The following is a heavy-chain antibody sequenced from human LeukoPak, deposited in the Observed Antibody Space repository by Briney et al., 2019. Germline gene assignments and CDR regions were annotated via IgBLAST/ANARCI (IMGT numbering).Heavy chain of an antibody. CDR1: GFTFSDYA. J-gene: IGHJ4*02. CDR2: ISNRGGST. CDR3: TKDVGVILFDY. V-gene: IGHV3-23*01. Sequence: GGSLRLSCAASGFTFSDYAMSWVRQAPGKGLEWVSTISNRGGSTHYADSLKGRFTISRDNSKSTLYLQMNSLRAEDTAIYYCTKDVGVILFDYWGQGTLVTVSS. D-gene: IGHD3-16*01.